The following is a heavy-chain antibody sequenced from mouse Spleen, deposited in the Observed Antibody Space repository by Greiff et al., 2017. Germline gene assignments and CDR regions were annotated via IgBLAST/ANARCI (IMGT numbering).Heavy chain of an antibody. CDR1: GFSFTSCYF. Sequence: EVQLKESGPGFVKPCESLSLTCSVSGFSFTSCYFWYWLRPSPGTLLEWVGFISYAGSNNYNPTPKNRISITRDTSKNQFFLKLNSVTTEDTATYYCARGHYGSGPPAYWGQGTLVTVSA. J-gene: IGHJ3*01. V-gene: IGHV3-6*01. CDR2: ISYAGSN. CDR3: ARGHYGSGPPAY. D-gene: IGHD1-1*01.